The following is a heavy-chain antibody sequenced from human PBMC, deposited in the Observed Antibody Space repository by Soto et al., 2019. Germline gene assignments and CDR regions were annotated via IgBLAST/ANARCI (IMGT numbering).Heavy chain of an antibody. CDR3: ASKRSSSCYYYYYGMDV. Sequence: SETLSLTCAVSAGSISSGGYSWSWIRQPPGKGLEWIGYIYHSGGTYYNPSLKSRVTISVARSKNQFSLKLSSVTPADTAAYYCASKRSSSCYYYYYGMDVWRQGTTVTVSS. J-gene: IGHJ6*02. CDR1: AGSISSGGYS. CDR2: IYHSGGT. D-gene: IGHD6-13*01. V-gene: IGHV4-30-2*01.